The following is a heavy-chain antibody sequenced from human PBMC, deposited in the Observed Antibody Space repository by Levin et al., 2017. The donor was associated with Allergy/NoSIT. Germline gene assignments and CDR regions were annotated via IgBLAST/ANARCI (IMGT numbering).Heavy chain of an antibody. CDR1: GGSFSGYY. D-gene: IGHD1-20*01. Sequence: SQTLSLTCAVYGGSFSGYYWSWIRQPPGKRLEWIGEINHSGSTNYNPSLKSRVTISVDTSKNQFSLKLSSVTAADTAVYYCARALTGRANWFDPWGQGTLVTVSS. J-gene: IGHJ5*02. CDR3: ARALTGRANWFDP. CDR2: INHSGST. V-gene: IGHV4-34*01.